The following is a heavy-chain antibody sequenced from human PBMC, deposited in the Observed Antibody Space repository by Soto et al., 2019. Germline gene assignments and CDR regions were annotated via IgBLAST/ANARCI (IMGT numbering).Heavy chain of an antibody. CDR3: AKPRNDDYGDYCLDY. D-gene: IGHD4-17*01. CDR1: GFTFSSYA. CDR2: ISGSGGST. J-gene: IGHJ4*02. Sequence: GGSLRLSCAASGFTFSSYAMSWVRQAPGKGLEWVSAISGSGGSTYYANSVKGRFTISRDNSKNTLYLQMNSLRAEDTAVYYCAKPRNDDYGDYCLDYWGQGTLVTVSS. V-gene: IGHV3-23*01.